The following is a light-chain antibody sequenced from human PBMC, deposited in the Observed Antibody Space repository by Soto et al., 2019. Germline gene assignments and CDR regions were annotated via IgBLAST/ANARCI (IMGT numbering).Light chain of an antibody. CDR2: GAS. J-gene: IGKJ1*01. CDR1: QSVSSSY. V-gene: IGKV3-20*01. Sequence: EIVLTQSPGTLSLSPGERATLSCRASQSVSSSYLAWYQQKPGQAPRLLIYGASSRATGIPDRFSGSGSGTDFTLTISRLEPEDFAVYYCQQSGSSPLTFGQGTRWIS. CDR3: QQSGSSPLT.